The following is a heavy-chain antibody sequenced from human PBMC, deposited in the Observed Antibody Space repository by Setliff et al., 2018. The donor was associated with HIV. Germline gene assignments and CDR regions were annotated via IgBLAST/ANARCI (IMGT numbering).Heavy chain of an antibody. J-gene: IGHJ4*02. CDR1: GGSISYYH. Sequence: KPSETLSLTCSVSGGSISYYHWSWIRQPAGKGLEWIGRIYYTGFTDYNPSLKSRLTMSVDTSKNQFSLKLSSVTAADTAVYFCARSIYGPGSYPLDYWGQGILVTVSS. D-gene: IGHD3-10*01. V-gene: IGHV4-4*07. CDR3: ARSIYGPGSYPLDY. CDR2: IYYTGFT.